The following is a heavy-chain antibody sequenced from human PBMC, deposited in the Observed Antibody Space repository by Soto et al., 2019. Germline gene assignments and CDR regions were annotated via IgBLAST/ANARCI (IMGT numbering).Heavy chain of an antibody. CDR3: VREAGPCCDWSYYFDY. D-gene: IGHD3-9*01. V-gene: IGHV3-64D*06. J-gene: IGHJ4*02. Sequence: PGGSLRLSCSASGFSFSLYTIHWVRQAPGKGLEFVSATSNNASDTYYGDSVRGRLTISRDNARNVVYLHMTSLRPEDTALYYCVREAGPCCDWSYYFDYWGQGTLVTVSS. CDR2: TSNNASDT. CDR1: GFSFSLYT.